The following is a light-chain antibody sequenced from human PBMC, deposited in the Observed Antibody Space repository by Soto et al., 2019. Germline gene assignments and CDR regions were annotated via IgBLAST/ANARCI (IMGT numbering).Light chain of an antibody. V-gene: IGLV1-40*01. CDR2: ANS. CDR3: QSYDNSLSGWV. J-gene: IGLJ3*02. Sequence: QSVLTQPPSVSGAPGQGVTISCTGSTSNIGAGYDVHWYQQLPGTAPKLLIYANSNRPSGVPDRFSGSKSGTSASLAITGLQAEDEADYYCQSYDNSLSGWVFGGGTKLTVL. CDR1: TSNIGAGYD.